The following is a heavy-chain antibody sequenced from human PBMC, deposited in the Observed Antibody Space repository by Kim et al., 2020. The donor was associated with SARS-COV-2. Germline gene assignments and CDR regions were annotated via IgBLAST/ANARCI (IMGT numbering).Heavy chain of an antibody. CDR1: GFTFSSYS. V-gene: IGHV3-21*01. CDR2: ISSSSSYI. CDR3: ARGGKEQQLVMPYSYYGMDV. D-gene: IGHD6-13*01. Sequence: GGSLRLSCAASGFTFSSYSMNWVRQAPGKGLEWVSSISSSSSYIYYADSVKGRFTISRDNAKNSLYLQMNSLRAEDTAVYYCARGGKEQQLVMPYSYYGMDVWGQGTTVTVSS. J-gene: IGHJ6*02.